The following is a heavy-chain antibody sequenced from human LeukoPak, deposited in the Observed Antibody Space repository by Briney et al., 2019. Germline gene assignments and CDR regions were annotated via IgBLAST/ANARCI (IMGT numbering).Heavy chain of an antibody. CDR2: IRYDGSNK. D-gene: IGHD3-22*01. V-gene: IGHV3-30*02. CDR3: AKDPPHYYDSAGFDY. CDR1: GFSFSIYT. Sequence: GGSLRLSCGVSGFSFSIYTLHWVRQAPGKGLEWVAFIRYDGSNKYYADSVKGRFTISRDNSKNTLYLQMNSLRAEDTAVYYCAKDPPHYYDSAGFDYWGQGTLVTVSS. J-gene: IGHJ4*02.